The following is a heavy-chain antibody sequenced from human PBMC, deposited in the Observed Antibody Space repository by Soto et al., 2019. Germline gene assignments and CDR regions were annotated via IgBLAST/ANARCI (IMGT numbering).Heavy chain of an antibody. V-gene: IGHV4-31*03. D-gene: IGHD6-6*01. J-gene: IGHJ5*02. CDR3: ARGSFSSSSSWFDP. CDR2: IYYSGRT. CDR1: GGSISSGGYY. Sequence: SEILSLTCTVSGGSISSGGYYWSWIRQHPGKGLEWIGYIYYSGRTYYNPSLHSRVSIAVDTTENQFSLKLTSVTAADTSVYYCARGSFSSSSSWFDPWGRGTLVTVSS.